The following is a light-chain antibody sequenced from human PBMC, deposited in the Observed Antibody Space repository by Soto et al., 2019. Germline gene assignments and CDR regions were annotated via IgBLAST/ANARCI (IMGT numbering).Light chain of an antibody. J-gene: IGKJ2*01. CDR1: QSISRW. CDR3: QQYNSYPHT. CDR2: KAS. Sequence: DIQMTQSPSTLSASVGDRVTITCRASQSISRWLARYQQKPGKAPNLLIYKASNLQSGVPSRFSGTGSGTEFSLSVSSLQPEDFATYYCQQYNSYPHTFGQGTKLEIK. V-gene: IGKV1-5*03.